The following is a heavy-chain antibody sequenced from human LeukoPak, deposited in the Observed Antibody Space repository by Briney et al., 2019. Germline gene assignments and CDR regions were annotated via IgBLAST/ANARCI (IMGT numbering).Heavy chain of an antibody. D-gene: IGHD6-13*01. J-gene: IGHJ4*02. V-gene: IGHV3-23*01. Sequence: GGSLRLSCVASRFTFSSTTMGWVRQAPGRGLEWVSSITAIDGRTYYADSVRGRFTISRDNSKNTVYLQLNSLRAGDTAIYYCTKDRRGPAAGTWYFDSWGQGTLVTVSS. CDR1: RFTFSSTT. CDR3: TKDRRGPAAGTWYFDS. CDR2: ITAIDGRT.